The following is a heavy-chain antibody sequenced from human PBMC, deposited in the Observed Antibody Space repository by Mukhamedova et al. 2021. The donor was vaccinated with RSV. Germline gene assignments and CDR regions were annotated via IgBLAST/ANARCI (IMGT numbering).Heavy chain of an antibody. J-gene: IGHJ4*01. D-gene: IGHD6-13*01. CDR3: ARGNSILSHYFDE. CDR1: GFTFSSYA. Sequence: GFTFSSYAMHWVRQAPGKGLEWVAVISYDGSNKYYADSVKGRFTISRDNSKNTLYLQMNSLRAEDTAVYYCARGNSILSHYFDEW. CDR2: ISYDGSNK. V-gene: IGHV3-30-3*01.